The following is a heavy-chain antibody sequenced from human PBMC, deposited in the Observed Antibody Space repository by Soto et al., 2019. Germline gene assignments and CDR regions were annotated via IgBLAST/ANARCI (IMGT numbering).Heavy chain of an antibody. Sequence: QEQLVQSGAEVKKPGSSVKVSCKASGGIFSSYAISWVRHAPGQGLEWMGGIIPIFGTANYAQKFQGRVTITADESTNTAYIDLSSLKSEDTAIYYCARGGSGYVWFNEFWGQGTLVTVSS. CDR1: GGIFSSYA. CDR3: ARGGSGYVWFNEF. D-gene: IGHD3-22*01. V-gene: IGHV1-69*01. J-gene: IGHJ4*02. CDR2: IIPIFGTA.